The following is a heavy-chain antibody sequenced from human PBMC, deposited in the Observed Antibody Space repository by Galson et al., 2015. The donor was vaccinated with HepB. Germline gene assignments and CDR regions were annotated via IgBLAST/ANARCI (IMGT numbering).Heavy chain of an antibody. CDR2: ISPYNGNI. CDR3: ARGRGYEDAFDI. Sequence: SVKVSCKASGYTFTRFAITWVRQAPGQGLEWMGWISPYNGNINYAQKLQDRVSMTTDTSTSTAYMELRNLKSDDTAVYYCARGRGYEDAFDIWGQGTMVTVSS. J-gene: IGHJ3*02. V-gene: IGHV1-18*01. CDR1: GYTFTRFA. D-gene: IGHD5-12*01.